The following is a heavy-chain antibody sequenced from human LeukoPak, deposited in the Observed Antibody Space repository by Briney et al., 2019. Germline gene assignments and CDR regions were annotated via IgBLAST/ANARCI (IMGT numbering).Heavy chain of an antibody. Sequence: GGSLRLSCAASGFTFSDHYMDWVRQAPGKGLEWVGRTRNKANSYTTEYAASVKGRFTISRDGSKNSLYLQMNSLKTEDTAVYYCARVNSGSYIFDYWGQGTLVTVSS. CDR2: TRNKANSYTT. CDR3: ARVNSGSYIFDY. CDR1: GFTFSDHY. J-gene: IGHJ4*02. V-gene: IGHV3-72*01. D-gene: IGHD1-26*01.